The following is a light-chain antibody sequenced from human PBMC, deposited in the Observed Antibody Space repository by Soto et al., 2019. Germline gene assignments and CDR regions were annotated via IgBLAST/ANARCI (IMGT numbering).Light chain of an antibody. V-gene: IGKV3-20*01. CDR2: GAS. J-gene: IGKJ5*01. CDR3: QQYGSSLIT. CDR1: QKISSSY. Sequence: EIVLTQSPATLSLSPGERATLSCRASQKISSSYLAWYQQKPGQAPRLLIYGASSRATGIPDRFSGSGSGTDFTLTISRLEPEDFAVYYCQQYGSSLITFGQGTRLEIK.